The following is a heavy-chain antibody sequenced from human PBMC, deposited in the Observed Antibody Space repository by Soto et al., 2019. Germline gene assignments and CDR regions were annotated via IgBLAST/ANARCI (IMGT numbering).Heavy chain of an antibody. Sequence: GGALRLSCAASGFTFSSYAMSWVRQAPGKGLEWVSAISGSGGSTYYADSVKGRFTISRDNSKNTLYLQMNSLRAEDTAVYYCAKRAKKYYDSSGPDYWGQGTLVTVYS. CDR2: ISGSGGST. J-gene: IGHJ4*02. CDR1: GFTFSSYA. D-gene: IGHD3-22*01. V-gene: IGHV3-23*01. CDR3: AKRAKKYYDSSGPDY.